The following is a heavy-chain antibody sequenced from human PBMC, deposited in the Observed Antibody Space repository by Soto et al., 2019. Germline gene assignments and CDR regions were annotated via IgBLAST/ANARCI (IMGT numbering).Heavy chain of an antibody. CDR3: AREPKEGFYFAY. V-gene: IGHV1-46*01. Sequence: ASVKVSCKVSGYTFIDYYIQWVRQAPGQGLEWLGIIRPSGGGTEYAQSFQGRVTMTRDTSTSTVYMELTSLTSEDSAVYFCAREPKEGFYFAYWGKGTPVTVST. J-gene: IGHJ4*02. CDR2: IRPSGGGT. CDR1: GYTFIDYY.